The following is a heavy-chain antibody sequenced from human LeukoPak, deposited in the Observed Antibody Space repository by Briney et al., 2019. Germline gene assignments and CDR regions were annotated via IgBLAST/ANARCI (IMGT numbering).Heavy chain of an antibody. J-gene: IGHJ5*02. CDR3: ARGRYCSSANCYDWFDP. D-gene: IGHD2-2*01. Sequence: SETLSLTCVVSDGSFRGYHWNWIRQPPGKGLEWIGEITYGGTTSYNPSLRSRVTMSVDTSKKQFSLKLTSVTAADTAVYYCARGRYCSSANCYDWFDPWGQGTLVSVFS. CDR1: DGSFRGYH. V-gene: IGHV4-34*01. CDR2: ITYGGTT.